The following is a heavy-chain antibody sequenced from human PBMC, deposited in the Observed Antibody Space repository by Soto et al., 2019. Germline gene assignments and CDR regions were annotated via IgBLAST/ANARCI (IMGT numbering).Heavy chain of an antibody. J-gene: IGHJ4*02. CDR1: GFTFDDYA. CDR3: AKDKAAAGTEYYFDY. Sequence: EVQLVESGGGLVQPGRSLRLSCASSGFTFDDYAMHWVRQAPGKGLEWVSGVSWNSGSIGYADSVKGRFTVSRDNAKNSLYLQMNSLRAEDTALYYCAKDKAAAGTEYYFDYWGQGTLVTVSS. V-gene: IGHV3-9*01. CDR2: VSWNSGSI. D-gene: IGHD6-13*01.